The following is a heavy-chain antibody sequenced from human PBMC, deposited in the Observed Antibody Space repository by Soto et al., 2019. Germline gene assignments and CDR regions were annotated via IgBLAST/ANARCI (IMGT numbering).Heavy chain of an antibody. J-gene: IGHJ6*02. V-gene: IGHV1-18*04. CDR1: GYTFTSYG. Sequence: ASVKVSCKASGYTFTSYGISCVRQAPGQGLEWMGWISAYNGNTNYAQKLQGRVTMTTDTSTSTAYMELRSLRSDDTAVYYCARDTPLGYCSSTSCLGGYYYYGMDVWGQGTTVTVSS. D-gene: IGHD2-2*01. CDR2: ISAYNGNT. CDR3: ARDTPLGYCSSTSCLGGYYYYGMDV.